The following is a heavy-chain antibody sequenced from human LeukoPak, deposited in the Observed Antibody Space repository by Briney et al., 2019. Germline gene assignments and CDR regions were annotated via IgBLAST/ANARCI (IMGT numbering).Heavy chain of an antibody. CDR3: ARDDLSAMIDY. J-gene: IGHJ4*02. CDR1: GFTFSSYS. Sequence: PRGSLRLSCAASGFTFSSYSMNWVRQAPGKGLEWVSSISSSSSYIYYADSVKGRFTISRDNAKNSLYLQMNSLRAEDTAVYYCARDDLSAMIDYWGQGTLVTVSS. V-gene: IGHV3-21*01. D-gene: IGHD3-22*01. CDR2: ISSSSSYI.